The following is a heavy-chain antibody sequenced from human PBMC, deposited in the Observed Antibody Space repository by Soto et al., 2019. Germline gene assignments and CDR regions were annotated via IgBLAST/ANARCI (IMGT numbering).Heavy chain of an antibody. CDR2: ISYDGSNK. CDR1: GFTFSSYA. D-gene: IGHD3-3*01. CDR3: ARGYDFWSGYYYPYGMDV. V-gene: IGHV3-30-3*01. Sequence: QVQLVESGVGVVQPGRSLRLSCAASGFTFSSYAMHWVRQAPGKGLEWVAVISYDGSNKNYADSVKGRFTISRDNSKNTLYLQMNSLRAEDTAVYYCARGYDFWSGYYYPYGMDVWGQGTTVTVSS. J-gene: IGHJ6*02.